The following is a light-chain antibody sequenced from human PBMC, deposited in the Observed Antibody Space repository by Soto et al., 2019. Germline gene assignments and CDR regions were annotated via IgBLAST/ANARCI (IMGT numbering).Light chain of an antibody. J-gene: IGLJ2*01. CDR1: NIGSKS. CDR2: YDS. V-gene: IGLV3-21*04. Sequence: VVTQPPSVSVAPGKTARITCGGNNIGSKSVHWYQQKPGQAPVLVIYYDSDRPSGIPERFSGSNSGNTATLTISRVEAGDEADYYCQVWDSSSDQAVFGGGTQLTVL. CDR3: QVWDSSSDQAV.